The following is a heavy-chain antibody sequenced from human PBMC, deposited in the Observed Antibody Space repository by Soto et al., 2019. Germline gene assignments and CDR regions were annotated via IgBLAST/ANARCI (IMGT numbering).Heavy chain of an antibody. V-gene: IGHV4-59*01. D-gene: IGHD3-22*01. J-gene: IGHJ4*02. CDR1: GGSISSYY. CDR2: IYYSGST. CDR3: ARQYYYDSSGYYYYFDY. Sequence: QVQLQESGPGLVKPSETLSLTCTVSGGSISSYYWSWIRQPPGKGLEWIGYIYYSGSTNYNPSLKSRVTISVDTSKNQFSLKLSSVTAADTAVYYCARQYYYDSSGYYYYFDYWGQGTLVTVSS.